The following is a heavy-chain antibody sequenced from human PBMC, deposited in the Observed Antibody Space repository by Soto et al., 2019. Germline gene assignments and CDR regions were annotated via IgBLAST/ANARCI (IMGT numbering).Heavy chain of an antibody. CDR1: GYTFTSYA. J-gene: IGHJ4*02. V-gene: IGHV1-18*01. D-gene: IGHD3-10*01. CDR2: ISAYNGNT. CDR3: ASGWFGEFVDYFDF. Sequence: QVQLVQSGAEVKKPGASVKVSCKASGYTFTSYAISWVRQAPGQGLEWMGWISAYNGNTNYAQKLQGRVTMTTDTYTSTAYMEQRSLRSDETAVYYCASGWFGEFVDYFDFWGQGNLVTVSS.